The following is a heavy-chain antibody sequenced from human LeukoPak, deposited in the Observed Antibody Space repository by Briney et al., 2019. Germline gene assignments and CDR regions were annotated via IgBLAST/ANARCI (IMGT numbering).Heavy chain of an antibody. Sequence: ASVKVSCKASGYTFTGYYMHWVRQAPGQGLEWMGWINPNSGGTNYAQKFQGRVTMTSDTSISTAYMELSRLRSDDTAVYYCAREVAGTRSPFFDIWGQGTMVTVSS. D-gene: IGHD6-19*01. J-gene: IGHJ3*02. V-gene: IGHV1-2*02. CDR1: GYTFTGYY. CDR3: AREVAGTRSPFFDI. CDR2: INPNSGGT.